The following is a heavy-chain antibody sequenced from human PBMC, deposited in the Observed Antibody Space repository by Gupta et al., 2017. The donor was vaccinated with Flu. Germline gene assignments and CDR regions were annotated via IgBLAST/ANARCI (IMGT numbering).Heavy chain of an antibody. J-gene: IGHJ4*02. CDR2: IKSKTDGGTT. D-gene: IGHD1-26*01. CDR1: GFNFNKAW. V-gene: IGHV3-15*01. Sequence: EVQLMESGGGLVKSGGSLRLSCAASGFNFNKAWLGWVRQAPGKGLEWVGRIKSKTDGGTTDYAAPVRGRFTISRDDSTKDLFLQLNSLKTEDTAVYYCVTDNSVGFFDNWGQGTLDIVSS. CDR3: VTDNSVGFFDN.